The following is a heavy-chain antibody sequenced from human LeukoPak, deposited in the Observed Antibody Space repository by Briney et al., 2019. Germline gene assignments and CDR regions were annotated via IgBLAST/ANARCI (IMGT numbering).Heavy chain of an antibody. V-gene: IGHV1-46*01. CDR3: ARRGRATLQSHFYYYMDV. D-gene: IGHD1-26*01. CDR1: GYTFTSYY. Sequence: ASVKVSCKASGYTFTSYYMHWVRQAPGQGLEWMGIINPSGGSTSYAQKFQGRVTMTRDTSTSTAYMELSSLRSEDTAVYYCARRGRATLQSHFYYYMDVWGKGTTVTVSS. CDR2: INPSGGST. J-gene: IGHJ6*03.